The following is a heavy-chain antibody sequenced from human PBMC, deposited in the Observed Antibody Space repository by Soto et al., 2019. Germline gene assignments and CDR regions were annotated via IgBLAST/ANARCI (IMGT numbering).Heavy chain of an antibody. CDR3: ARLEGLATISYYFDF. J-gene: IGHJ4*02. Sequence: SETLSLTCSVPGDSINSDKYYLGWIRPPPGKGLEWIGSIYYRGNTYYNPSLQTRVTISLDKSKSQFSLRLNPVTAADSAVYFCARLEGLATISYYFDFWGQGAQVTVSS. CDR2: IYYRGNT. CDR1: GDSINSDKYY. D-gene: IGHD3-9*01. V-gene: IGHV4-39*01.